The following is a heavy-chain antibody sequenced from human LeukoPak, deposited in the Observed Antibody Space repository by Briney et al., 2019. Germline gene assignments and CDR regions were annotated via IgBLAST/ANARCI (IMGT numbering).Heavy chain of an antibody. J-gene: IGHJ4*02. CDR2: IYPGDSDT. CDR1: GYSFTNYW. CDR3: ARSYSSGYSFFDF. Sequence: GESLKISCKGSGYSFTNYWIDWVRQMPGKGLEWMGVIYPGDSDTRYSPSFQGQVTISADKSTSTAYLQWSSLKASDTAMYYCARSYSSGYSFFDFWGQGTLVTVSS. D-gene: IGHD3-22*01. V-gene: IGHV5-51*01.